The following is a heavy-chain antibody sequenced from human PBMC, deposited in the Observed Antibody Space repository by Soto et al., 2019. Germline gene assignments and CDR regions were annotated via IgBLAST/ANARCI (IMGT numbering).Heavy chain of an antibody. CDR2: IYYSGST. J-gene: IGHJ6*03. V-gene: IGHV4-59*01. CDR3: AREGNYYYYMDV. CDR1: GGSISSYY. Sequence: ETLSLTCTVSGGSISSYYWSWIRQPPGKGLEWIGYIYYSGSTNYNPSLKSRVTISVDTSKNQFSLKLSSVSAADTAVYYCAREGNYYYYMDVWGKGTTVTVSS.